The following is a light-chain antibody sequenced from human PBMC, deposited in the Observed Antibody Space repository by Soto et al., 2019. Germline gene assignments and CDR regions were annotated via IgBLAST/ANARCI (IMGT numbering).Light chain of an antibody. Sequence: EIVLTQSPGTLSLSPGERATLSCRASQSLASNYLAWYQQKPGQDPRLLIYTASTRATGIPDRFSGSGSGTYFTLTISRLEPEDIAVYYCQHYESSLPSYTFGQVTKLDVK. J-gene: IGKJ2*01. CDR2: TAS. V-gene: IGKV3-20*01. CDR1: QSLASNY. CDR3: QHYESSLPSYT.